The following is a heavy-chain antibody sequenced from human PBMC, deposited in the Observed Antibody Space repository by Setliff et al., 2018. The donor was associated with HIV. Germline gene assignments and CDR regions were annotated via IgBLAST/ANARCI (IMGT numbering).Heavy chain of an antibody. CDR3: ARSGSGWYEGGYYFDY. CDR2: ISSSSSYI. Sequence: PGGSLRLSCAASGFTFSTYNMNWVRQAPGKGLEWVSSISSSSSYIYYADSLKGRFTISRDNAKRSLYLRMNSLRAEDTAVYFCARSGSGWYEGGYYFDYWGQGTLVTVSS. V-gene: IGHV3-21*01. J-gene: IGHJ4*02. D-gene: IGHD6-19*01. CDR1: GFTFSTYN.